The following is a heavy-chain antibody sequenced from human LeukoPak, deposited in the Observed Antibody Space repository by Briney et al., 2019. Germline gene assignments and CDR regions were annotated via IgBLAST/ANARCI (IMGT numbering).Heavy chain of an antibody. V-gene: IGHV3-23*01. CDR2: VSGSGSRT. CDR3: AKDRYGSGYYNWFDP. Sequence: PGGSLRLSCAASGFTFSGYAMSWVRQAPGKGLEWVSTVSGSGSRTYYADSVKGRFTISRDNSKNTLYLQMNSLRAEDTAVYYCAKDRYGSGYYNWFDPWGQGTLVTVSS. D-gene: IGHD3-22*01. CDR1: GFTFSGYA. J-gene: IGHJ5*02.